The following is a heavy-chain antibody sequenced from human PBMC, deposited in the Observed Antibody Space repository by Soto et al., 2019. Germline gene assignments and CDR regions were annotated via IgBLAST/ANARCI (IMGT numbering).Heavy chain of an antibody. D-gene: IGHD2-2*01. J-gene: IGHJ5*02. CDR1: GGSFSGYY. V-gene: IGHV4-34*01. CDR3: ARDKVDVSNWFDP. CDR2: INHSGST. Sequence: SETLSLTCAVYGGSFSGYYWSWIRQPPGKGLEWIGEINHSGSTNYNPSLKSRVTISVDTSKNQFSLKLSSVTAADTAVYYCARDKVDVSNWFDPWGQGTLVTVSS.